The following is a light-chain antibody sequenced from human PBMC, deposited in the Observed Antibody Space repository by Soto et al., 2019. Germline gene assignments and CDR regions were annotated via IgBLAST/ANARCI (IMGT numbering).Light chain of an antibody. CDR3: KQYNKWHQAGT. J-gene: IGKJ1*01. Sequence: ENLLTPSPGTXSLSLAERAPLACRACQSASRYSAWYQQQPDKATRXLXXXAFKRANRIPARLRGRASGTDFTLTISSLETADSVVFYWKQYNKWHQAGTFGEGTKVDI. CDR2: XAF. V-gene: IGKV3-11*01. CDR1: QSASRY.